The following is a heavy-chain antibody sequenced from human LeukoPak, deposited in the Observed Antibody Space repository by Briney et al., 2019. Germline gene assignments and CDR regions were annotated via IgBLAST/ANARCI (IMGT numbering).Heavy chain of an antibody. D-gene: IGHD3-10*01. Sequence: PGGSLRLSCAASGFTFSSYAMHWVRQAPGKGLEWVAVISYDGSNKYYADSVKGRFTISRDNSKNTLYLQMNSLRAEDTAVYYCARATSGEPQPGPENWGQGTLVTISS. CDR1: GFTFSSYA. CDR3: ARATSGEPQPGPEN. V-gene: IGHV3-30-3*01. J-gene: IGHJ4*02. CDR2: ISYDGSNK.